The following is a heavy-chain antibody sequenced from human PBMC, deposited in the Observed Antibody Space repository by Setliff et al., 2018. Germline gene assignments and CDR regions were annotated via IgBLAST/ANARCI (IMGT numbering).Heavy chain of an antibody. V-gene: IGHV3-23*01. CDR3: AKDRVPDGYWDFDY. CDR1: GFTFSTYT. Sequence: LGASLKISCAASGFTFSTYTINWVRQAPGKGLECVSGMYGVGATFYADSVKGRFTISRDISENTLYLQMNSLRPEDTAVYYCAKDRVPDGYWDFDYWGQGIQVTV. D-gene: IGHD4-17*01. CDR2: MYGVGAT. J-gene: IGHJ4*02.